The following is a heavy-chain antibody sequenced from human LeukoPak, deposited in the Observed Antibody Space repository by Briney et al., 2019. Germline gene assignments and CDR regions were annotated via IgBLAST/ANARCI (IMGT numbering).Heavy chain of an antibody. J-gene: IGHJ4*02. CDR1: GGSISSYY. D-gene: IGHD3-10*01. Sequence: SETLSLTCTVSGGSISSYYWSWIRQPPGKGLEWIGHIYCSGSTHYNPSLKSRVTISVDTSKNQSSLKLSFVTAADTAVYYCARHVGNSGSGSYLTYFDYWGQGTLVTVSS. V-gene: IGHV4-59*08. CDR2: IYCSGST. CDR3: ARHVGNSGSGSYLTYFDY.